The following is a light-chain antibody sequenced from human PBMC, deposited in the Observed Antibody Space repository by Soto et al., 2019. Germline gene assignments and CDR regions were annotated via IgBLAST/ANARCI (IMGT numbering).Light chain of an antibody. Sequence: EIVLTQSPATLSLSLGERATLSCRASQSVGDSLAWYQQQPGQPPRLLISDASIKTAGIPARFSGSGSGTDFTLTTGSLEPEDFAVYYGQQRGNLYTFGQGTKLEIK. V-gene: IGKV3-11*01. CDR3: QQRGNLYT. J-gene: IGKJ2*01. CDR1: QSVGDS. CDR2: DAS.